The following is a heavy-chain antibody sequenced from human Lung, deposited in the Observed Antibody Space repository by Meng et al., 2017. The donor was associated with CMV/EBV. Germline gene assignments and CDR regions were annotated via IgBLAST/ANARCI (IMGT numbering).Heavy chain of an antibody. CDR1: GGSITSYY. D-gene: IGHD4-11*01. CDR3: ARMTKHHSYYGLDV. J-gene: IGHJ6*02. CDR2: VDYSGST. Sequence: SETLSLXCAVSGGSITSYYWSWIRQPPGKGLEWIGYVDYSGSTSYNPSLKSRVTISLITSESQFSLKLTSVTAADTAMYYCARMTKHHSYYGLDVWGLGATVTVSS. V-gene: IGHV4-59*01.